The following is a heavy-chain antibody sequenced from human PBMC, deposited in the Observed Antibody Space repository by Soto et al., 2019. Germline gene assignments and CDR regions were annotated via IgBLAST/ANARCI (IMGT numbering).Heavy chain of an antibody. V-gene: IGHV3-74*01. J-gene: IGHJ4*02. CDR3: AREAGDGFYYFDY. D-gene: IGHD7-27*01. CDR1: GFTFSSYW. Sequence: GGSLRLSCAASGFTFSSYWMHWVRQAPGKGLVWVSRINSDGSSTSYADSVKGRFTISRDNAKNTLYLQMNSLRAEDTAVYYCAREAGDGFYYFDYWGQGTLVTVSS. CDR2: INSDGSST.